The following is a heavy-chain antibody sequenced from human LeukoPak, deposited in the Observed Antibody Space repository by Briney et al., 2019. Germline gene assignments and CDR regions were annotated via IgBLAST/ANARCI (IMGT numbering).Heavy chain of an antibody. Sequence: GASVKVSCKASGYTFTGYYMHWVRQAPGQGLEWMGWINPNSSGTNYAQKFQGRVTMTRDTSISTAYMELSRLRSDDTAVYYCARSPREYSNSWYLPFDYWGQGTLVTVSS. V-gene: IGHV1-2*02. J-gene: IGHJ4*02. CDR2: INPNSSGT. CDR1: GYTFTGYY. CDR3: ARSPREYSNSWYLPFDY. D-gene: IGHD6-13*01.